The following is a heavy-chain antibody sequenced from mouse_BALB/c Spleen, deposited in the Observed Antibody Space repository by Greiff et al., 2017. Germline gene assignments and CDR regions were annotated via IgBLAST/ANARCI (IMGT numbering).Heavy chain of an antibody. CDR3: ARDRDYGRGGLDY. CDR2: IWDGGST. V-gene: IGHV2-9*02. J-gene: IGHJ2*01. Sequence: QVQLKESGPGLVAPSQSLSITCTVSGFSLTSYGVHWVRQPPGKGLEWLGVIWDGGSTNYNSALMSRLSISKDNSKSQVFLKMNSLQTDDTAMYYCARDRDYGRGGLDYWGQGTTLTVSS. D-gene: IGHD1-1*01. CDR1: GFSLTSYG.